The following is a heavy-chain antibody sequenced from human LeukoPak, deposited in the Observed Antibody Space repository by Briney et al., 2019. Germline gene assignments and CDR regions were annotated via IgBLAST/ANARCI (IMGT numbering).Heavy chain of an antibody. D-gene: IGHD1-26*01. CDR2: ISYDGSNK. CDR1: GFTFSSYG. Sequence: PGGSLRLSCAASGFTFSSYGMHWVRQAPGKGLEWVAVISYDGSNKYYADSVKGRFTISRDNAKNSLYLQMNSLRAEDTAVYYCARGHRSVAAFFGLWGQGTMVTVSS. J-gene: IGHJ3*01. V-gene: IGHV3-30*03. CDR3: ARGHRSVAAFFGL.